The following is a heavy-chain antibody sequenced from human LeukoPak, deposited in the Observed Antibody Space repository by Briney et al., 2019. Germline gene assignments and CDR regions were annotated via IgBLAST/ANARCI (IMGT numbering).Heavy chain of an antibody. J-gene: IGHJ5*02. CDR3: ARGTRLRFLEWLPTYNWFDP. Sequence: TSETLSLTCAVYGGSFSGYSWSWIRQPPGKGLEWIGEINHSGSTNYNPSLKNRVTISVDTSKNQFSLKLSSVTAADTAVYYCARGTRLRFLEWLPTYNWFDPWGQGTLVTVSS. D-gene: IGHD3-3*01. V-gene: IGHV4-34*01. CDR1: GGSFSGYS. CDR2: INHSGST.